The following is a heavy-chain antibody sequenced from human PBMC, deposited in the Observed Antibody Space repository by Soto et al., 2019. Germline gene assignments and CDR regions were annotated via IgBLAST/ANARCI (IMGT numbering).Heavy chain of an antibody. J-gene: IGHJ3*02. V-gene: IGHV3-23*01. CDR2: TSGTGSST. Sequence: GGSLRLSCAASGFTFSSYAMSWVRQAPGKGLEWVSATSGTGSSTFYADSVKGRFTISRVNSKNTLYLQMNSLRAEDTAVYYCAKNKRYFDWLSRDTFDIWGQGTMVT. CDR1: GFTFSSYA. D-gene: IGHD3-9*01. CDR3: AKNKRYFDWLSRDTFDI.